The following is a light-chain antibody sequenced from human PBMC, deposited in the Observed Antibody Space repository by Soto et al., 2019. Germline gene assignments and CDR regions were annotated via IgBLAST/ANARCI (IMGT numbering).Light chain of an antibody. CDR1: QSINNW. CDR3: QQYNSHWFT. V-gene: IGKV1-5*03. J-gene: IGKJ3*01. CDR2: EAS. Sequence: DIQMTQSPSTLSASVGDRVTITCRASQSINNWLAWYQQKPGKAPKLLIYEASSLESGVPSRFSGSGSGTEFTLPISSLQPDDFATYYCQQYNSHWFTFGPGTKVDIK.